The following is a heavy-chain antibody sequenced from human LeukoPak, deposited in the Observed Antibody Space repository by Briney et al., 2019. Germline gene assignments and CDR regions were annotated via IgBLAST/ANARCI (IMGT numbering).Heavy chain of an antibody. Sequence: SETLSLTCTVSGGSISSDYWSWIRQPPGKRLEWIGYIYYSGGTNYNPSLKSRVTISVDTSKNRFSLKLSSVTAAGTAVYYCARERKNYYDSSGYVDYWGQGTLVTVSS. J-gene: IGHJ4*02. CDR2: IYYSGGT. D-gene: IGHD3-22*01. CDR1: GGSISSDY. V-gene: IGHV4-59*01. CDR3: ARERKNYYDSSGYVDY.